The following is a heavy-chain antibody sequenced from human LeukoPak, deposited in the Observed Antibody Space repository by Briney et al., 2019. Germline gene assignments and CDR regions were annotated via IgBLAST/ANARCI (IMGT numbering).Heavy chain of an antibody. CDR3: AEDTNIARFFI. J-gene: IGHJ4*02. CDR1: GGSFSGYY. V-gene: IGHV4-34*11. Sequence: SETLSLTCGVYGGSFSGYYWTWIRQPPGKGLEWIGTIYYSGSTYTYYNPSLKSRVTISVDKSKNQFSLKLTSVTAADTAVYFCAEDTNIARFFIWGQGTLVTVSS. D-gene: IGHD2-8*01. CDR2: IYYSGSTY.